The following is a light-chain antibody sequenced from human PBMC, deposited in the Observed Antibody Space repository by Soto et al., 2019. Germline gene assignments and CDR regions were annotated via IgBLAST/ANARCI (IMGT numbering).Light chain of an antibody. CDR1: QSVSSN. CDR3: QQYNNWPPFT. J-gene: IGKJ3*01. V-gene: IGKV3-15*01. Sequence: EIVMTQSPDNLSVSPGERATLSCRASQSVSSNLAWYQQKPGQAPRLLIYGASTRATGIPARFSGSGSGTEFTLTINSLQSEDFAVYYCQQYNNWPPFTFGPGTKVDIK. CDR2: GAS.